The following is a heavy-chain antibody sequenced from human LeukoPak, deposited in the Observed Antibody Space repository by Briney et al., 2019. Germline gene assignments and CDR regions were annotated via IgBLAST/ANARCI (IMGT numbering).Heavy chain of an antibody. CDR1: GSCFTSYW. Sequence: GAAKKICWEGAGSCFTSYWNGGAREMAGKGLERRGIIYNGDSDTRYSKSYEGQVTISADNSISTAYLPWSSLKASDTAMYYCARSLYDFWSGYFGFDPWGQGTLVTVSS. D-gene: IGHD3-3*01. CDR2: IYNGDSDT. V-gene: IGHV5-51*01. CDR3: ARSLYDFWSGYFGFDP. J-gene: IGHJ5*02.